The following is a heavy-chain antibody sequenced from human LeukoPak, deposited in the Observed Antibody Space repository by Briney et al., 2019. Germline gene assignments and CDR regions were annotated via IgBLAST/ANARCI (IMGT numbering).Heavy chain of an antibody. J-gene: IGHJ5*02. D-gene: IGHD1-1*01. CDR1: GYSISSGYY. CDR3: AREGGPPHNYNWFDP. CDR2: IYHSGST. Sequence: SETLSLTCTVSGYSISSGYYWGWIRQPPVKGLEWIGSIYHSGSTYYNPSLKSRVTISVDTSKNQFSLKLSSVTAADTAVYYCAREGGPPHNYNWFDPWGQGTLVTVSS. V-gene: IGHV4-38-2*02.